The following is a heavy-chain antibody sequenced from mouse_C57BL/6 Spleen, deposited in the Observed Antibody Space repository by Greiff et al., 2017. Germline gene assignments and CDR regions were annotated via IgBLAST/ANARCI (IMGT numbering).Heavy chain of an antibody. V-gene: IGHV1-52*01. Sequence: QVHVKQPGAELVRPGSSVKLSCKASGYTFTSYWMHWVKQRPIQGLEWIGNIDPSDSETHYNQKFKDKATLTVDKSSSTAYMQLSSLTSEDSAVYYGARGGNFDVWGTGTTVTVSS. CDR2: IDPSDSET. CDR3: ARGGNFDV. CDR1: GYTFTSYW. J-gene: IGHJ1*03.